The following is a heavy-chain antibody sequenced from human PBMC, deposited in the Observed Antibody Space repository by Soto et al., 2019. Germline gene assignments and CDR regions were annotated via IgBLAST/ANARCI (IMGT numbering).Heavy chain of an antibody. Sequence: QITLKESGPTLVKPTQTLTLTCTFSGFSLSTTGVGVGWIRQPPGKALDWLALIYWDDDKRYSPSLKSRLTITKATSKSQVVLTMTNIDPIDTATYSCVHAHPVTTGGDYWGQGTLVTVSS. J-gene: IGHJ4*02. V-gene: IGHV2-5*02. CDR2: IYWDDDK. CDR3: VHAHPVTTGGDY. D-gene: IGHD4-17*01. CDR1: GFSLSTTGVG.